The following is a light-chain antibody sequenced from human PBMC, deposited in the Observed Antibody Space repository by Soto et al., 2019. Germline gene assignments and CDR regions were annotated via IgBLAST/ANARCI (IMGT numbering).Light chain of an antibody. CDR1: QSVSSTY. J-gene: IGKJ2*01. CDR3: EQYGRSPPFT. Sequence: IVLTQSPGTLSLSPGERATLSCRASQSVSSTYIAWYQQNPGQAPRLLIYGASSRATGIPDRFSGSGSGTVFTLTISRLEPEYFAVYFCEQYGRSPPFTFGQGTKVEIK. CDR2: GAS. V-gene: IGKV3-20*01.